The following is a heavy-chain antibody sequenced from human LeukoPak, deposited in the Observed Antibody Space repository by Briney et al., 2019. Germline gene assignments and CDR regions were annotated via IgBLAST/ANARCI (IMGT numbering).Heavy chain of an antibody. Sequence: GASVKVSCKASGYTFTSYGISWVRQAPGQGLEWMGWVNPNSGGTNYAQKFQGRVTMTRDTSISTAYMELSRLRSDDTAVYYCARDSKVAGTIPFDYWGQGTLVTVSS. CDR2: VNPNSGGT. J-gene: IGHJ4*02. CDR3: ARDSKVAGTIPFDY. D-gene: IGHD6-19*01. CDR1: GYTFTSYG. V-gene: IGHV1-2*02.